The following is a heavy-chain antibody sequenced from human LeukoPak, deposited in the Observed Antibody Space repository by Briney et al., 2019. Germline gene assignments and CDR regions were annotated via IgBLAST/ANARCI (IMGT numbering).Heavy chain of an antibody. CDR3: ARGAIDG. V-gene: IGHV3-53*01. CDR2: IYNNGNT. J-gene: IGHJ4*02. CDR1: GLTVSGDY. D-gene: IGHD3-22*01. Sequence: GGSLRLSCATSGLTVSGDYMSWVRQAPGKGLAWVSLIYNNGNTHYADSVKRRFTISRDNSRNTLYLQMNSLRAEDTAVYYCARGAIDGWGPGTLVTVSS.